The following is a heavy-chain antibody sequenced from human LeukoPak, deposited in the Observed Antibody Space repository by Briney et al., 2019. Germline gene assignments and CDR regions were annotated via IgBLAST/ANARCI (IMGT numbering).Heavy chain of an antibody. J-gene: IGHJ4*02. D-gene: IGHD3-22*01. CDR3: ARVRGSSGYYYALGY. CDR1: GFTFSSYG. Sequence: GGSLRLSCAASGFTFSSYGMHWVRQAPGKGLEWVAFIRYDGSNKYYADSVKGRFTISRDNAKNSLYLQMNSLRAEDTAVYYCARVRGSSGYYYALGYWGQGTLVTVSS. CDR2: IRYDGSNK. V-gene: IGHV3-30*02.